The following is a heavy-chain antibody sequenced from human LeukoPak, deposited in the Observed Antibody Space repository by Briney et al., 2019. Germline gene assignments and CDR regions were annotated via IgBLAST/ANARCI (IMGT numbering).Heavy chain of an antibody. Sequence: SETLSLTCAVYGGSFSGYYWSWIRQPPGKGLEWIGEINHSGSTNYNPSLKSRVTISLDTSKNQFSLKLSSVTAADTAVYYCARSGRSRYRNWFDPWGPGTLGTGS. V-gene: IGHV4-34*01. CDR2: INHSGST. J-gene: IGHJ5*02. CDR3: ARSGRSRYRNWFDP. CDR1: GGSFSGYY. D-gene: IGHD5-12*01.